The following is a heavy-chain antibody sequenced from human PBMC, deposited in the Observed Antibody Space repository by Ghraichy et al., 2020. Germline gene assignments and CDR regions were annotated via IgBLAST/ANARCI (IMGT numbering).Heavy chain of an antibody. J-gene: IGHJ6*02. V-gene: IGHV3-49*03. CDR1: GFTFGDYA. D-gene: IGHD4/OR15-4a*01. Sequence: GESLNISCTASGFTFGDYAMNWFRQAPGKGLEWVSSIRNKAYGGTTGYAAPVKGRFTISRDDSKSIAYLQMNSLKIEDTAVYYCSRDWTMVDQYYYGMDVWGQGTTVTVSS. CDR2: IRNKAYGGTT. CDR3: SRDWTMVDQYYYGMDV.